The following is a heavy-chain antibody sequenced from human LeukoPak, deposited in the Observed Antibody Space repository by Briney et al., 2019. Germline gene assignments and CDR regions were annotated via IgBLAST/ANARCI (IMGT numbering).Heavy chain of an antibody. Sequence: GASVKVSCKASGYTFTSYGISWVRQAPGQGLEWMGWISAYNGNTNYAQKLQGRVTMTTDTSTSTAYMELRSLRSDDTAVYYCARGRTAMGIFPNDAFDIWGQGTMVTVSS. CDR3: ARGRTAMGIFPNDAFDI. J-gene: IGHJ3*02. CDR2: ISAYNGNT. V-gene: IGHV1-18*01. D-gene: IGHD5-18*01. CDR1: GYTFTSYG.